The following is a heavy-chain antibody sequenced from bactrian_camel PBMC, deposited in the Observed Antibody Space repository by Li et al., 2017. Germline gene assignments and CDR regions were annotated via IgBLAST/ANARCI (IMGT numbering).Heavy chain of an antibody. CDR2: IDSDGST. D-gene: IGHD2*01. V-gene: IGHV3S53*01. Sequence: HVQLVESGGDSEQAGGTLRLSCVASGHTDSIDRLITMGWLRQAPGKEREGVAVIDSDGSTDYADSVKGRFTISRDNTKNTLFLQMDGLKPEDTAMYFCAGDSTVTRACYCIGDYCYTPVSGYWGQGTQVTVS. CDR3: AGDSTVTRACYCIGDYCYTPVSGY. J-gene: IGHJ6*01. CDR1: GHTDSIDRLIT.